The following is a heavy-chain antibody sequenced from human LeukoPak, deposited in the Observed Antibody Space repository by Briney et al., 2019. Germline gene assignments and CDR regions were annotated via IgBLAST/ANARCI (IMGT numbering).Heavy chain of an antibody. V-gene: IGHV3-53*01. CDR3: AREVRGYYFDY. D-gene: IGHD3-22*01. CDR2: ISSGGNT. J-gene: IGHJ4*02. CDR1: GFIVSSNY. Sequence: GGSLRLSCAASGFIVSSNYMSWVHQAPGKGLEWVSVISSGGNTYYADSMKGRFTISRDISKNTLYLQMNGLRAEDTGVYYCAREVRGYYFDYWGQGTLVTVSS.